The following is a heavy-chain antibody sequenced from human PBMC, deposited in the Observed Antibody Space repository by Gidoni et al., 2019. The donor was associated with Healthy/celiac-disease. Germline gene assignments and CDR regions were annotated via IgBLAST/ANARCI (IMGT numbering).Heavy chain of an antibody. CDR3: ASPLPYYYDSSGYLGAFDI. V-gene: IGHV3-30*04. J-gene: IGHJ3*02. CDR1: GFTFSSYA. D-gene: IGHD3-22*01. Sequence: QVQLVESGGGVVQPGRSLRLSCAASGFTFSSYAMHWVRQAPGKGLGWVAVISYDGSNKYYADSVKGRFTISRDNSKNTLYLQMNSLRAEDTAVYYCASPLPYYYDSSGYLGAFDIWGQGTMVTVSS. CDR2: ISYDGSNK.